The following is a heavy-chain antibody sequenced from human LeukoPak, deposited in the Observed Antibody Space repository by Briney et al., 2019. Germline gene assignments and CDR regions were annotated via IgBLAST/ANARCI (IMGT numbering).Heavy chain of an antibody. V-gene: IGHV3-30*02. CDR1: GFTFSSYG. CDR2: IRYDVSNK. D-gene: IGHD4-11*01. CDR3: AKDFQYQGPYYFDY. Sequence: GGSLRLSCAASGFTFSSYGMHWVRQAPGKGLEWVAFIRYDVSNKYYADSVKGRFTISRDNSKNTLYLQMNSLRAGDTAVYYCAKDFQYQGPYYFDYWGQGTLVTVSS. J-gene: IGHJ4*02.